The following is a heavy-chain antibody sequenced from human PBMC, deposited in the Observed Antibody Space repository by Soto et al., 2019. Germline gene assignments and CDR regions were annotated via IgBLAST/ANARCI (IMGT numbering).Heavy chain of an antibody. CDR1: GYTFTGYY. Sequence: ASVKVSCKASGYTFTGYYMHWVRQAPGQGLEWMGWINPNSGGTNYAQKFQGRVTMTRDTSISTAYMELSRLRSDDTAVYYCARDEKYYASSGYHGDWGQGNLVTVSS. V-gene: IGHV1-2*02. CDR2: INPNSGGT. CDR3: ARDEKYYASSGYHGD. D-gene: IGHD3-22*01. J-gene: IGHJ4*02.